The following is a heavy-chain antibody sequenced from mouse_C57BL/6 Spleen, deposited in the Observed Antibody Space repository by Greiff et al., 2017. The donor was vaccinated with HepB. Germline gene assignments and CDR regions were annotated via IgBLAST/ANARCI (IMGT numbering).Heavy chain of an antibody. D-gene: IGHD1-1*01. CDR3: AREGSTPPVITTG. CDR1: GYTFTSYW. V-gene: IGHV1-59*01. Sequence: QVQLQQSGAELVRPGTSVKLSCKASGYTFTSYWMHWVKQRPGQGLEWIGVIDPSDSYTNYNQKFKGKATLTVDTSSSTAYMQLSSLTSEDSAVYYCAREGSTPPVITTGWGAGTTVTVSS. J-gene: IGHJ1*01. CDR2: IDPSDSYT.